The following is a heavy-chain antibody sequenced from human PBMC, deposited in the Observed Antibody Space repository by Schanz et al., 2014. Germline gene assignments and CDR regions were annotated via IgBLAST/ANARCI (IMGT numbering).Heavy chain of an antibody. CDR1: GFTFTNYA. Sequence: VQLVESGGGVVQPGGSLRLSCAASGFTFTNYAMSWVRQAPGKGLEWVSAISGSGGSTYYADSVKGRFTISRDNSKNTVYIQMNSLRAEDTAVYYCARGGPACYFDDWGQGTLXTVSS. J-gene: IGHJ4*02. V-gene: IGHV3-23*04. CDR3: ARGGPACYFDD. CDR2: ISGSGGST.